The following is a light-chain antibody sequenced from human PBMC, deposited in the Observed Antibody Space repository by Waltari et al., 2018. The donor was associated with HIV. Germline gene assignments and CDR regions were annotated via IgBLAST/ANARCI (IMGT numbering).Light chain of an antibody. CDR1: DSNIGDNF. V-gene: IGLV1-51*01. Sequence: QSVLTQPPSMSAAAGQKVTISCSGSDSNIGDNFVSWYQQVPGAAPRLVIYENNKRPSGIPDRFAGSKSGTSSTLGITGLQTGDEANYVCATWESGLSAVFGGGTKLTVL. CDR2: ENN. CDR3: ATWESGLSAV. J-gene: IGLJ3*02.